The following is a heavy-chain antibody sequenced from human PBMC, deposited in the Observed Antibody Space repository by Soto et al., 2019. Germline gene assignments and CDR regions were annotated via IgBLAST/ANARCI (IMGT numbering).Heavy chain of an antibody. CDR2: MNPDSGAT. CDR1: GYTFTTYD. V-gene: IGHV1-8*01. J-gene: IGHJ4*02. D-gene: IGHD3-10*01. Sequence: QVQLVQSGAEVRTPGASVKVSCKASGYTFTTYDINWVRQATGQGPEWMGWMNPDSGATGYVQKFQGRGTMTRNRAISTAYMELSCLRSEDTAVYYCAGSLGGSNVNFDYWGQGTLVSVSS. CDR3: AGSLGGSNVNFDY.